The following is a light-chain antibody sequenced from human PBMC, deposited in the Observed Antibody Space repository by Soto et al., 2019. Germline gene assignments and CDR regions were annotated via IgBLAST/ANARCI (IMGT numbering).Light chain of an antibody. CDR3: SSYTGSSTYV. CDR1: SSDVGGYNY. J-gene: IGLJ1*01. V-gene: IGLV2-14*03. CDR2: DVS. Sequence: QSVLTQPASVSGSPGQSITISCTGTSSDVGGYNYVSWYQQYPGKAPKLMIYDVSNRPSGGSNRFSGSKSGNTASLTISGLQAEDEADYFCSSYTGSSTYVFGTGTKLTVL.